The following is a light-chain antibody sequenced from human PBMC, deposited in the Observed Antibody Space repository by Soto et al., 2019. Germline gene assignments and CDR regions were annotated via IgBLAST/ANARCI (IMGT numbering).Light chain of an antibody. CDR3: QKYNSYPIT. Sequence: GDRVTITCRASQSISSWLAWYQQKPGKAPKLLIYDASSLESGVPSRLSGSGSGTEFTLTISSLQPDDFATYYCQKYNSYPITCGQGTRLEIK. V-gene: IGKV1-5*01. J-gene: IGKJ5*01. CDR1: QSISSW. CDR2: DAS.